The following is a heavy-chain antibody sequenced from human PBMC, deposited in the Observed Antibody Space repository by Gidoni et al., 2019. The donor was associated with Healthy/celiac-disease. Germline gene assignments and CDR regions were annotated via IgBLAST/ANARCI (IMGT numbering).Heavy chain of an antibody. CDR3: EGDTAMVTDAFDI. Sequence: EVQLVESGGGLVKPGGSLRLSCAASGFTFSSYSMNWVRQAPGKGLEWVSDISRSSSYTYYADSVKGKFTIYRDNAKNSLYLQMNSLRAEDTAVYYCEGDTAMVTDAFDIWGQGTMVTVSS. J-gene: IGHJ3*02. CDR2: ISRSSSYT. CDR1: GFTFSSYS. D-gene: IGHD5-18*01. V-gene: IGHV3-21*01.